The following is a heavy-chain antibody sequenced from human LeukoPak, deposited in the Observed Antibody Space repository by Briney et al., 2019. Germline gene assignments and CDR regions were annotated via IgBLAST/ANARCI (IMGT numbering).Heavy chain of an antibody. CDR1: GGSFSGYY. D-gene: IGHD3-22*01. CDR3: SGPQLTYYYDSSGPGAFYI. CDR2: INHSGST. Sequence: SETLSLTCAVYGGSFSGYYWSWIRQPPGKGLEWIGEINHSGSTNYNPSLKSRVTISVDTSKNQFSLKLSSVTAADTAVYYCSGPQLTYYYDSSGPGAFYIWGQGTMVTVSS. V-gene: IGHV4-34*01. J-gene: IGHJ3*02.